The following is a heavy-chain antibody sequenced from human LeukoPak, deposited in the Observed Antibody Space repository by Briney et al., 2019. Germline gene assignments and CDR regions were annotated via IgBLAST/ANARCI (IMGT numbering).Heavy chain of an antibody. V-gene: IGHV4-61*02. J-gene: IGHJ6*03. CDR1: GGSISSGSYY. D-gene: IGHD3/OR15-3a*01. CDR2: IYTSGST. Sequence: SETLSLTSTVSGGSISSGSYYWSWIRQPAGKGLEWIGRIYTSGSTNYNPSLKSRVTISVDTSKNQFSLKLSSVTAADTAVYYCAREDWGYGHYYYYMDVWGKGTTVTVSS. CDR3: AREDWGYGHYYYYMDV.